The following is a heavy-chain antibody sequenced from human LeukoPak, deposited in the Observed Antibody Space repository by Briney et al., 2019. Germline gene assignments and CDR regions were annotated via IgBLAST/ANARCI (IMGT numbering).Heavy chain of an antibody. CDR3: ARGSHIPDY. CDR2: IYYSGST. Sequence: SETLSLTCTVSGGSISSNYWGWIRQPPGKGLEWIGSIYYSGSTYYNPSLKSRVTISVDTSKNQFSLKLSSVTAADTAVYYCARGSHIPDYWGQGTLVTVSS. V-gene: IGHV4-39*07. D-gene: IGHD2-2*02. CDR1: GGSISSNY. J-gene: IGHJ4*02.